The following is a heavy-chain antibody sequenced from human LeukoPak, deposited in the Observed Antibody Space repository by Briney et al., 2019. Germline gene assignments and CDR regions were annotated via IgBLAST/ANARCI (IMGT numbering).Heavy chain of an antibody. CDR1: GGSISSGDYY. V-gene: IGHV4-30-4*01. Sequence: KSSQTLSLTCTVSGGSISSGDYYWSWIRQPPGKGLEWIGYIYYSGSTNYNPSLKSRVTISVDTSKNQFSLKLSSVTAADTAVYYCARFGEGDIVLMVYTPPDYWGQGTLVTVSS. CDR3: ARFGEGDIVLMVYTPPDY. D-gene: IGHD2-8*01. CDR2: IYYSGST. J-gene: IGHJ4*02.